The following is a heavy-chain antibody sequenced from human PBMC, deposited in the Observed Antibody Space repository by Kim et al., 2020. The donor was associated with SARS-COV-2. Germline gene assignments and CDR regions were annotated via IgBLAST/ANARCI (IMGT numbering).Heavy chain of an antibody. Sequence: SQTLSLTCAISGDSVSSNSAAWNWIRQSPSRGLEWLGRTYYRSKWYNDYAVSVKSRITINPDTSKNQFSLQLNSVTPADTAVYYCARGDRYSSSWYIHAYYYYGMDVWGQGTTVTVSS. CDR1: GDSVSSNSAA. CDR2: TYYRSKWYN. CDR3: ARGDRYSSSWYIHAYYYYGMDV. D-gene: IGHD6-13*01. J-gene: IGHJ6*02. V-gene: IGHV6-1*01.